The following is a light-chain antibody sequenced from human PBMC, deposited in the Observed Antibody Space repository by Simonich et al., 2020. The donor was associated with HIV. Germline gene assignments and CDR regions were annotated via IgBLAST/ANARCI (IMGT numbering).Light chain of an antibody. Sequence: NFMLTQPHSVSESPGKTVTIYCTRSSGSIASNYVQWYQQRPGSAPTTVIYEDNQSPSGVPDRFSGSIDSSSNSASLTISGLKTEDEADYYCQSYDSSNWVFGGGTKLTVL. J-gene: IGLJ3*02. V-gene: IGLV6-57*03. CDR3: QSYDSSNWV. CDR1: SGSIASNY. CDR2: EDN.